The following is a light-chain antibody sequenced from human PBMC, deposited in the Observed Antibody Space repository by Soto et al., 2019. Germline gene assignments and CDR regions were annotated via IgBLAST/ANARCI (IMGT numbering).Light chain of an antibody. CDR1: SSDVGGYNH. CDR3: SSYTTSSTFV. J-gene: IGLJ1*01. V-gene: IGLV2-14*01. CDR2: GVS. Sequence: QSALTQPASVTGSDGQSITISCTGTSSDVGGYNHVSWYQQHPGKAPKLMIYGVSNRPSGVSTRFSGSKSGNTASLTISGLQAEDEADYYCSSYTTSSTFVXGTGTKVTVL.